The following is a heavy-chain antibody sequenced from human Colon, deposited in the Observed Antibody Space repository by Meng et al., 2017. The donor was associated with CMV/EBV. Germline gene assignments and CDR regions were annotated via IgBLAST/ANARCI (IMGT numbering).Heavy chain of an antibody. Sequence: YTFTGSYIHWVRQAPGQGLEWMGWINPKSGATNYAQTFQGRVTMTRDSSITTVYMELSRLRSDDTANYYCTRYCSGASCFNFDTMDVWGQGTTVTVSS. D-gene: IGHD2-15*01. J-gene: IGHJ6*02. CDR2: INPKSGAT. CDR1: YTFTGSY. CDR3: TRYCSGASCFNFDTMDV. V-gene: IGHV1-2*02.